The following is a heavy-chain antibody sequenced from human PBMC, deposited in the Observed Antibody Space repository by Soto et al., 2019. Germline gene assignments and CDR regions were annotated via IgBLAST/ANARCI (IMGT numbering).Heavy chain of an antibody. J-gene: IGHJ4*02. CDR3: VRHGVGDILTGQPDY. CDR1: GNSFTSYW. CDR2: IYPGDSDT. Sequence: PGESLKISCKGSGNSFTSYWISWVRQMPGKGLEWMGIIYPGDSDTRYSPSFQGQVTISADKSISTAYLQWSSLKASDTAMYYCVRHGVGDILTGQPDYWGQGTLVTVSS. V-gene: IGHV5-51*01. D-gene: IGHD3-9*01.